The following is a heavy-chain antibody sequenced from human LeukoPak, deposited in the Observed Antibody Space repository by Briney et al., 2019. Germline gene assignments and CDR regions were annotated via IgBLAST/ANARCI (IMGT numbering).Heavy chain of an antibody. CDR2: INPNSGGT. J-gene: IGHJ4*02. Sequence: ASVKVSCKASGYTFTGYYMHWVRQAPGQGLEWMGWINPNSGGTNYAQKFQGRVTMTRDTSISTAYMELSRLRSDDTAVYYCARVKWEPPLRNDYWGQGTLVTVSS. CDR3: ARVKWEPPLRNDY. CDR1: GYTFTGYY. V-gene: IGHV1-2*02. D-gene: IGHD1-26*01.